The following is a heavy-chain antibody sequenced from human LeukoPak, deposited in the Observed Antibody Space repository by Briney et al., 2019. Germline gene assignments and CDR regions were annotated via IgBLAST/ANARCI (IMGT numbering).Heavy chain of an antibody. CDR1: GASVCSSY. D-gene: IGHD2/OR15-2a*01. Sequence: SETLSLTCTVSGASVCSSYWDSIRQSPGKGLEWIANVDYNGSANYNPSLRGRGTMSLDTSKNQFHLKLESVTAADTARYYRARGFYDPFDRWGQGTLVTVSS. CDR2: VDYNGSA. V-gene: IGHV4-59*02. CDR3: ARGFYDPFDR. J-gene: IGHJ5*02.